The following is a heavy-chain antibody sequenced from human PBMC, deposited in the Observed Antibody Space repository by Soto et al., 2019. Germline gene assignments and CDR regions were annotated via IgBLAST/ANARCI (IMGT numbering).Heavy chain of an antibody. CDR1: GFSFSDYA. J-gene: IGHJ4*02. D-gene: IGHD4-17*01. CDR3: AKRVYGDSVWFDY. CDR2: ISGDAGST. V-gene: IGHV3-23*01. Sequence: EVQLLESGGGLVQPGGSLRLSCAASGFSFSDYAMSCVRQAPGKGLEWVSIISGDAGSTKYADSVKGRFTISRVNAKNTVYLQLNSLRAEDTSVYYCAKRVYGDSVWFDYWGQGTLVTVAS.